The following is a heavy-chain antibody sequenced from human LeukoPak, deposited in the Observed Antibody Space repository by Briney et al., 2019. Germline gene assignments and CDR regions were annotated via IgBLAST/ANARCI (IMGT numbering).Heavy chain of an antibody. J-gene: IGHJ4*02. D-gene: IGHD3-9*01. CDR2: ISSSSSYI. CDR3: ARARRADYDILTGQFDY. Sequence: GGSLRLSCAASGFTFSSYSMNWVRQAPGKGLEWVSSISSSSSYIYYADSVKGRFTISRDNAKNSLYLQMNSLRAEDTAVYYCARARRADYDILTGQFDYWGQGTLVTVSS. CDR1: GFTFSSYS. V-gene: IGHV3-21*01.